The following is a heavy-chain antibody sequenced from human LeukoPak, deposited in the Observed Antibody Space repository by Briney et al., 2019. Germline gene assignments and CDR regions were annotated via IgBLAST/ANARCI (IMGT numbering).Heavy chain of an antibody. J-gene: IGHJ6*02. CDR1: GFTFSSYA. CDR2: ISGSGGST. V-gene: IGHV3-23*01. D-gene: IGHD1-14*01. CDR3: AKVRTYFYHGLDV. Sequence: GGSLRLSCAASGFTFSSYAMSWVRQAPGKGLEWVSAISGSGGSTYYADSVKGRFTISRDNSKNTLFLQVNSLRAEDTAVYYCAKVRTYFYHGLDVWGQGTTVTVSS.